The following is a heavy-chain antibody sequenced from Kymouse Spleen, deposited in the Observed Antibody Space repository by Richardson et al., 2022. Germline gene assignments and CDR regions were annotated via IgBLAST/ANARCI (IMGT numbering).Heavy chain of an antibody. CDR2: INHSGST. V-gene: IGHV4-34*01. CDR1: GGSFSGYY. J-gene: IGHJ6*02. D-gene: IGHD6-13*01. Sequence: QVQLQQWGAGLLKPSETLSLTCAVYGGSFSGYYWSWIRQPPGKGLEWIGEINHSGSTNYNPSLKSRVTISVDTSKNQFSLKLSSVTAADTAVYYCASRGVGGSSWYYYYYGMDVWGQGTTVTVSS. CDR3: ASRGVGGSSWYYYYYGMDV.